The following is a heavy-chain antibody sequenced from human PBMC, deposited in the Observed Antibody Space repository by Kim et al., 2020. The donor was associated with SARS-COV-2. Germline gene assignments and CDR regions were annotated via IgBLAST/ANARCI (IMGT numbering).Heavy chain of an antibody. CDR2: KT. J-gene: IGHJ5*02. CDR3: ARVVGGWFDP. Sequence: KTNSAQKVQGKVTMTTDTSTSTAYMELRSLRSDDTAVYYCARVVGGWFDPWGQGTLVTVSS. V-gene: IGHV1-18*01.